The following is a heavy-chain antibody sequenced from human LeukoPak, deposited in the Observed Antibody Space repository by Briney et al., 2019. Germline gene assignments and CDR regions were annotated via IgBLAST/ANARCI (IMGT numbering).Heavy chain of an antibody. D-gene: IGHD6-13*01. CDR3: ARDSAGNDY. V-gene: IGHV3-7*01. CDR2: IKQDGSEK. CDR1: GFTFSTYW. J-gene: IGHJ4*02. Sequence: GGSLRLSRAASGFTFSTYWMSWVRQAPGKELEWVANIKQDGSEKYYVDSVKGRFTISRDNAKNSLYLQMNSLRAEDTAMYYCARDSAGNDYWGQGTLVTVSS.